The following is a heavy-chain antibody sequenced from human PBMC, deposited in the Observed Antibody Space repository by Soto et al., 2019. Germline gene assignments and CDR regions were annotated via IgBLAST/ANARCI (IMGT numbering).Heavy chain of an antibody. Sequence: GGSLGLSCAASGFTFSSYGMHWVRQAPGKGLEWVAVISYDGSNKYYADSVKGRFTISRDNSKNTLYLQMNSLRAEDTAVYYCAKVSRSGGSYAHFDYWGQGTLVTVSS. CDR3: AKVSRSGGSYAHFDY. V-gene: IGHV3-30*18. CDR1: GFTFSSYG. D-gene: IGHD1-26*01. J-gene: IGHJ4*02. CDR2: ISYDGSNK.